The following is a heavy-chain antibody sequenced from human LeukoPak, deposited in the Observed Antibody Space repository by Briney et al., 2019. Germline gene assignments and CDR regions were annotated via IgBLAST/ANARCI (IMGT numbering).Heavy chain of an antibody. J-gene: IGHJ6*03. CDR2: INHSGST. CDR3: ARGGGSYGRYYYMDV. D-gene: IGHD1-26*01. CDR1: GGSFSGYY. V-gene: IGHV4-34*01. Sequence: PSETLSLTCAVYGGSFSGYYWSWIRQPPGKGLEWIGEINHSGSTNYNPSLKSRVTISVDTSKNQFSLKLSSVTAADTAVYYCARGGGSYGRYYYMDVWGKGTTVTISS.